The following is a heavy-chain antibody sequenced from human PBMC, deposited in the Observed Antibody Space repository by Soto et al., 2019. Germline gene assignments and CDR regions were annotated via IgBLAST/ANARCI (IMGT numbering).Heavy chain of an antibody. V-gene: IGHV3-23*01. CDR2: ISGSGTRT. CDR3: AKGPTIFGVVITYEYYYGMDV. Sequence: GGSLRLSCAASGFILSSSAMSWVRQAPGRGLEWVSAISGSGTRTYYADSVKGRFTISGDRSKNTVYLQMNSLRAEDTAVYYCAKGPTIFGVVITYEYYYGMDVWGRGTTVTVSS. J-gene: IGHJ6*02. D-gene: IGHD3-3*01. CDR1: GFILSSSA.